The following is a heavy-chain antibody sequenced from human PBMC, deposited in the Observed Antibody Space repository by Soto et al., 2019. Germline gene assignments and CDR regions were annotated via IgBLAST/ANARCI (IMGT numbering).Heavy chain of an antibody. CDR1: GFTFSSYS. CDR2: ISSSSSYI. Sequence: EVQLVEFGGGLVKPGGCLRLSCAASGFTFSSYSMNWVRQAPGKGLDWVSSISSSSSYIYYADSVKGRFTISRDNAKNSLYLQMNRLRAEDTAVYYCARDRVTMVRGVRNLYYYYGMDVWGQGTTVTVSS. CDR3: ARDRVTMVRGVRNLYYYYGMDV. V-gene: IGHV3-21*06. D-gene: IGHD3-10*01. J-gene: IGHJ6*02.